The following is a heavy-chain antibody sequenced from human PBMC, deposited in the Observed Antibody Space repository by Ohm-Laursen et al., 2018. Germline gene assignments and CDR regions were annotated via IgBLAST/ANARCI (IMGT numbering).Heavy chain of an antibody. CDR3: ARNKVGWYYFDY. CDR1: GFIFSSYG. J-gene: IGHJ4*02. CDR2: IWSDGSNN. D-gene: IGHD6-19*01. Sequence: RSLRLSCSASGFIFSSYGMHWVRQAPGKGLEWVAVIWSDGSNNYYGDSMKGRITISRDNSKNTLYLQMNSLRVEDTALYYCARNKVGWYYFDYWGQGTLVTVSS. V-gene: IGHV3-33*01.